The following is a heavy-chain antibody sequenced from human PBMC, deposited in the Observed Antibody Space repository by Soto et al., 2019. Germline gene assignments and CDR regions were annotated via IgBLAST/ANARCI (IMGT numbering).Heavy chain of an antibody. CDR1: GYTFSSYG. J-gene: IGHJ6*02. V-gene: IGHV1-18*01. D-gene: IGHD5-18*01. CDR2: ISAYNGNT. CDR3: ARDRGYNFGYHYYGLDV. Sequence: ASVKVSCKASGYTFSSYGISWVRQAPGQGLEWMGWISAYNGNTNYALKVQGRVTMTTDTSTSTAYMELRSLRADDTAVFYCARDRGYNFGYHYYGLDVWGPGTTVTVYS.